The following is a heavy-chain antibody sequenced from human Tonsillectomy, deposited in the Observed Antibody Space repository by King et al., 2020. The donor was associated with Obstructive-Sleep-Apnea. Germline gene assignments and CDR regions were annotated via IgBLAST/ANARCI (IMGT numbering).Heavy chain of an antibody. Sequence: LQLQESGPGLVKPSETLSLTCTVSGGSVSNSDYYWGWIRQPPGKGREGMGFFYFIGGTYDNPSPKSRVTISIDTSKNQFSLKLSSVTAADTAVYYCARDSGPWGQGTLVTVSS. V-gene: IGHV4-39*07. CDR2: FYFIGGT. D-gene: IGHD3-10*01. J-gene: IGHJ4*02. CDR1: GGSVSNSDYY. CDR3: ARDSGP.